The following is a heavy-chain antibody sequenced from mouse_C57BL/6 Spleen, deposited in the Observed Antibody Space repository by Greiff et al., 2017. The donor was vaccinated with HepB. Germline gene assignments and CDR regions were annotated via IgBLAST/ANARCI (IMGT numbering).Heavy chain of an antibody. CDR1: GYAFSSYW. Sequence: VQLQESGAELVKPGASVKISCKASGYAFSSYWMNWVKQRPGKGLEWIGQIYPGDGDTNYNGKFKGKATLTADKSSSTAYMQLSSLTSEDSAVYFCARGDGYYVYYFDYWGQGTTLTVSS. V-gene: IGHV1-80*01. D-gene: IGHD2-3*01. CDR3: ARGDGYYVYYFDY. CDR2: IYPGDGDT. J-gene: IGHJ2*01.